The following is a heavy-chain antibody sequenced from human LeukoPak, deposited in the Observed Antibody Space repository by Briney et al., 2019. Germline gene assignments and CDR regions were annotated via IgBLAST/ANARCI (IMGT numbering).Heavy chain of an antibody. J-gene: IGHJ4*02. V-gene: IGHV3-48*01. D-gene: IGHD2-21*02. Sequence: GGSLRLSCAASGFTFSSYSMNWVRQAPGKGLEWVSYISSSGSTIYYADSVKGRFTVSRDNSKNTLYVQMKSLRAEDTAVYYCAKDFVVVPGNVNYFDYWGQGTLVTVSS. CDR3: AKDFVVVPGNVNYFDY. CDR2: ISSSGSTI. CDR1: GFTFSSYS.